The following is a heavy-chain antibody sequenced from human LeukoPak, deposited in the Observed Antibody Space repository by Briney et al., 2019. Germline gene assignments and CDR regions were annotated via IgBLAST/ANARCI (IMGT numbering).Heavy chain of an antibody. V-gene: IGHV3-7*01. CDR2: IKQDGSEM. Sequence: GGSLRLSCAASGFTFSGYWMSWVRQAPGKGLEWVANIKQDGSEMYYQDSVKGRFIISRDNAKNSLYLQMNSLRAEDTAVYYCARDRGMVAQFDPWGQGTLVTISS. D-gene: IGHD1-26*01. CDR3: ARDRGMVAQFDP. CDR1: GFTFSGYW. J-gene: IGHJ5*02.